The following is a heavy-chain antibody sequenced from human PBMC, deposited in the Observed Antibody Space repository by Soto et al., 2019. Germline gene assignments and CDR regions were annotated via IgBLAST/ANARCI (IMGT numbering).Heavy chain of an antibody. Sequence: PGGFLRLSCAASGFTFSSYAMSWVRQAPGKGLEWVSAISGSGGSTYYADSVEGRFTISRDNSKNTLYLQMNSLRAEDTAVYYCAKDWAMVRPTEFDYWGRGSLVTVSS. CDR3: AKDWAMVRPTEFDY. CDR1: GFTFSSYA. CDR2: ISGSGGST. J-gene: IGHJ4*02. V-gene: IGHV3-23*01. D-gene: IGHD3-10*01.